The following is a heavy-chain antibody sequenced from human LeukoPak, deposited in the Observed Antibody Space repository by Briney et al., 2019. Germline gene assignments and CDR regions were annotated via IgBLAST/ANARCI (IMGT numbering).Heavy chain of an antibody. CDR1: GFTVSSNY. CDR3: ARQSYYDSSGYYDY. CDR2: IYSGGST. J-gene: IGHJ4*02. D-gene: IGHD3-22*01. Sequence: PGGSLRLSCAASGFTVSSNYMSWVRQAPGKGLEWVSVIYSGGSTYYADSVKGRFTISRDNSKNTQYLQMNSLRAGDTAVYYCARQSYYDSSGYYDYWGQGTLVTVSS. V-gene: IGHV3-66*02.